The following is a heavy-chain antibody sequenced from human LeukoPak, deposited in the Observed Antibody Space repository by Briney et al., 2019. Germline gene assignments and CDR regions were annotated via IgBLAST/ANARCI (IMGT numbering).Heavy chain of an antibody. CDR2: INAGNGNT. CDR3: AREMSGYCSGGSCDWFDP. J-gene: IGHJ5*02. CDR1: GYTFTSYA. Sequence: GASVKVSCKASGYTFTSYAMHWVRQAPGQRLEWRGWINAGNGNTKYSQKFQGRVTITRDTSASTAYMELSSLRSEDTAVYYCAREMSGYCSGGSCDWFDPWGQGTLVTVSS. D-gene: IGHD2-15*01. V-gene: IGHV1-3*01.